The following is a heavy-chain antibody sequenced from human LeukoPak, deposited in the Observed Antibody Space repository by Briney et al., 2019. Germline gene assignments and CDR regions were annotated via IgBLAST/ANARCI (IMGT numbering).Heavy chain of an antibody. Sequence: PGGSLRLSCAASGFTFSNYGMHWVRQAPGKGLEWVSSISSSSSYIYYADSVKGRFTISRDNAKNSLYLQMNSLRAEDTAVYYCASGYYSGWYIPYYWGQGTLVTVSS. CDR1: GFTFSNYG. CDR2: ISSSSSYI. V-gene: IGHV3-21*01. J-gene: IGHJ4*02. D-gene: IGHD6-19*01. CDR3: ASGYYSGWYIPYY.